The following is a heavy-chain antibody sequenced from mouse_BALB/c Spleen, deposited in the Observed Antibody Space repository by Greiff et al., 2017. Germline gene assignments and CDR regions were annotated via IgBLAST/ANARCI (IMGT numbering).Heavy chain of an antibody. CDR1: GFNIKDYY. Sequence: VQLQQSGAELVRSGASVKLSCTASGFNIKDYYMHWVKQRPEQGLEWIGWIDPENGDTEYAPKFQGKATMTADTSSNTAYLQLSSLTSEDTAVYYCTLYYDYDGAWFAYWGQGTLVTVSA. CDR3: TLYYDYDGAWFAY. CDR2: IDPENGDT. V-gene: IGHV14-4*02. J-gene: IGHJ3*01. D-gene: IGHD2-4*01.